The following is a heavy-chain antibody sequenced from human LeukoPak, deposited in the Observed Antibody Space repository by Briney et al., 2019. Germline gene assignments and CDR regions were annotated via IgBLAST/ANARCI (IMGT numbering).Heavy chain of an antibody. CDR3: ARAGGYSYGYFDY. J-gene: IGHJ4*02. CDR2: IYHSGST. CDR1: GGSISSYY. D-gene: IGHD5-18*01. Sequence: SETLSLTCTVSGGSISSYYWSWIRQPPGKGLEWIGYIYHSGSTYYNPSLKSRVTISVDRSKNQFSLKLSSVTAADTAVYYCARAGGYSYGYFDYWGQGTLVTVSS. V-gene: IGHV4-59*12.